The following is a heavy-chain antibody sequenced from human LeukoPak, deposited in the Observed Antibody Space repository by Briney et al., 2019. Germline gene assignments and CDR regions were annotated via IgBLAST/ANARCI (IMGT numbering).Heavy chain of an antibody. CDR1: GFTLSSYE. CDR2: INSDGSRT. J-gene: IGHJ4*02. Sequence: GGSLRLSCAASGFTLSSYEMHWVRQAPGKGLVWVSRINSDGSRTGYADAVKGRYTISRDNAKNMLYLQMNSLRAEDTAIYYCARELPREVTLDYWGQGTLVTVSS. V-gene: IGHV3-74*01. D-gene: IGHD2-21*02. CDR3: ARELPREVTLDY.